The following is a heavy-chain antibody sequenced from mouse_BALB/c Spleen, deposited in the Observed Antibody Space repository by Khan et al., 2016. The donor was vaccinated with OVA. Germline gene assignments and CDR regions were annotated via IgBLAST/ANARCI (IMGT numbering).Heavy chain of an antibody. Sequence: QVQLQQSGPDLVKPGASVKMSCKASGYTFTDFLISWVKQRPGQGLEWIGEIYPGSGYTYYNEKFRGKAILTSDKSSNTAYMRLTSLTSEDSAVYFCARAGYGGFAYWGQGALVTVSA. V-gene: IGHV1-77*01. D-gene: IGHD3-2*02. J-gene: IGHJ3*01. CDR3: ARAGYGGFAY. CDR2: IYPGSGYT. CDR1: GYTFTDFL.